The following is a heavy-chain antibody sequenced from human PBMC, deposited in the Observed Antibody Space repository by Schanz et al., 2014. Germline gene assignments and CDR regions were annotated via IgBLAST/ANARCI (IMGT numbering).Heavy chain of an antibody. V-gene: IGHV3-53*01. Sequence: VQLLESGGGLFKPGGSLRLSCAGSGFTFADYYMTWIRQAPGKGLEWVAVIYSGGSTFYTDSVKGRFTISRDNSKNTLYLQMNSLIAEDTAVYYCAKCIGWYGRCAFDIWGQGTMVTVSS. CDR2: IYSGGST. J-gene: IGHJ3*02. CDR3: AKCIGWYGRCAFDI. D-gene: IGHD6-19*01. CDR1: GFTFADYY.